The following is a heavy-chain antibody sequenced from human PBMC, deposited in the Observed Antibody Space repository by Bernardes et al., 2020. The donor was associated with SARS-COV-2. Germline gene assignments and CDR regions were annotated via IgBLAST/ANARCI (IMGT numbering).Heavy chain of an antibody. D-gene: IGHD1-7*01. CDR2: IGPSGAGT. Sequence: GSLRLSCAASGFTCSSYAISWVRQAPGKGLEWVSTIGPSGAGTYYIDSVKGRFTISRDNSKNTLYLQMNSLRVEDTAVYYCAKRGTKYLDYWGQGTLGTVSS. J-gene: IGHJ4*02. CDR1: GFTCSSYA. V-gene: IGHV3-23*01. CDR3: AKRGTKYLDY.